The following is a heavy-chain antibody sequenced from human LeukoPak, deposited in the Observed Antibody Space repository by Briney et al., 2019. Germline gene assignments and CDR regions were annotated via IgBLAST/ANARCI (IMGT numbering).Heavy chain of an antibody. D-gene: IGHD3-22*01. J-gene: IGHJ6*03. CDR1: GGSISSHY. V-gene: IGHV4-59*11. Sequence: SETLSLTCTVSGGSISSHYWSWIRQPPGKGLEWIGYIYYSGSTNYNPSLKSRVTISVDTSKNQFSLKLSSVTAADTAVYYCARGRGDSSGYYLYYYMDVWGKGTTVTVSS. CDR3: ARGRGDSSGYYLYYYMDV. CDR2: IYYSGST.